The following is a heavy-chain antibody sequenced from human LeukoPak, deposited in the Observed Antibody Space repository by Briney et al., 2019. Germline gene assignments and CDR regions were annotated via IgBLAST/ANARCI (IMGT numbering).Heavy chain of an antibody. CDR3: ATIVVPAAIRGRGGLSGFDP. Sequence: PSETLSLTCAVYGGSFSGYYWSWIRQPPGKGLEWIGEINHSGSTNYNPSLKSRVTISVDTSKNQFSLKLSSVTAADTAVYYCATIVVPAAIRGRGGLSGFDPWGQGTLVTVSS. CDR1: GGSFSGYY. J-gene: IGHJ5*02. V-gene: IGHV4-34*01. D-gene: IGHD2-2*02. CDR2: INHSGST.